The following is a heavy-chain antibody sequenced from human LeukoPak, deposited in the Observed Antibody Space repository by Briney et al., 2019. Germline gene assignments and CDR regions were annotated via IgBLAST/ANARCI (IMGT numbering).Heavy chain of an antibody. CDR1: GYTFTSYG. CDR2: ISAYNGNT. J-gene: IGHJ5*02. CDR3: ARGLVIAAAGGNWFDP. D-gene: IGHD6-13*01. V-gene: IGHV1-18*01. Sequence: ASVKVSCKASGYTFTSYGISWVRQAPGQGLEWMGWISAYNGNTNYAQKLQGRVTMTTDTSTSTAYMELRSLRSDDTAVYYCARGLVIAAAGGNWFDPWGQGTLVTVSS.